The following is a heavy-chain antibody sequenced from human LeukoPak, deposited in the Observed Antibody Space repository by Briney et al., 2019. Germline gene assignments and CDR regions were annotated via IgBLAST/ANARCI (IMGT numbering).Heavy chain of an antibody. J-gene: IGHJ5*02. CDR3: ARGPDCGGDCDWFDP. V-gene: IGHV4-59*01. D-gene: IGHD2-21*02. CDR2: IYYGGST. Sequence: SETLSLTCTVSGGSISSYYWSWIRQPPGKGLEWIGYIYYGGSTNYNPSLKSRVTISVDTSKNQFSLKLSSVTAADTAVYYCARGPDCGGDCDWFDPWGQGTLVTVSS. CDR1: GGSISSYY.